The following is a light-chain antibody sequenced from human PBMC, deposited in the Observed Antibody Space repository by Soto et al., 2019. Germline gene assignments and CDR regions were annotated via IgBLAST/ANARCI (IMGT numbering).Light chain of an antibody. CDR1: QSVIGY. CDR3: QRSSNWPLT. V-gene: IGKV3-11*01. J-gene: IGKJ4*01. CDR2: DKS. Sequence: EIVLTQAPATLSLSPGERATLSCRASQSVIGYLAWYQQKPGQAPRLLIYDKSNRATGIPARFSGSGSGTYYSLTIRSLEPEDFAVLFGQRSSNWPLTFGGLTKVEIK.